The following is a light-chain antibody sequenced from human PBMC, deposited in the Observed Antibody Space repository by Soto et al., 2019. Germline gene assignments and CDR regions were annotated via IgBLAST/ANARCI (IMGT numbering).Light chain of an antibody. Sequence: EIVLTQSPGTMSLSPGERATLSCRASQSVSPYLAWYQHKPGQAPRLLIYGASSRATGIPDRFSGSGSGTDFTLTISRLEPEVFAVYFYQQYGNSPPVPFGPGTKLDIK. CDR1: QSVSPY. V-gene: IGKV3-20*01. J-gene: IGKJ3*01. CDR3: QQYGNSPPVP. CDR2: GAS.